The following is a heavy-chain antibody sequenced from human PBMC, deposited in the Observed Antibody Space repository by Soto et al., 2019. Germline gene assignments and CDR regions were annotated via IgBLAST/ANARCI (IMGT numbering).Heavy chain of an antibody. Sequence: GGSLRLSCAASGFTFSSYGMHWVRQAPGKGLEWVAVISYDGSNKYYADSVKGRFTISRDTSKNTVHLQMDSLRAEDTAVYYCARDDVLCDGGRCYGVPLAVWGKGTTVTVSS. CDR2: ISYDGSNK. J-gene: IGHJ6*04. CDR3: ARDDVLCDGGRCYGVPLAV. CDR1: GFTFSSYG. D-gene: IGHD2-15*01. V-gene: IGHV3-30*03.